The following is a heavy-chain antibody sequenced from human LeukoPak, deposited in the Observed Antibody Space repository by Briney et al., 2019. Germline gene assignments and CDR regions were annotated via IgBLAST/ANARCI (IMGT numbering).Heavy chain of an antibody. V-gene: IGHV1-69*05. CDR1: GGTFSSYA. J-gene: IGHJ3*02. CDR3: ARGGWDDAFDI. CDR2: IIPIFGTA. Sequence: ASVKVSCKASGGTFSSYAISWVRQAPGQGLEWMGRIIPIFGTANYAQKFQGRVTITTDESTSTAYMELSSLRSEDTAVYYCARGGWDDAFDIWGQGTMVTVSS. D-gene: IGHD1-26*01.